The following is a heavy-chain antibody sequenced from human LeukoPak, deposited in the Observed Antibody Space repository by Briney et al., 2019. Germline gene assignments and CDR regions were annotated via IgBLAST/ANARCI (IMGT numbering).Heavy chain of an antibody. Sequence: PGGSLRLSCAASGFTFDDYGMSWVRQAPGKGLEWVSGINWNGGSTGYADSVKGRFTISRDNAKNSLYLQMNSLRAEDTALYYCARDARTGVYCSGGSCYFYYYYYMDVWGKGTTVTVSS. CDR2: INWNGGST. CDR1: GFTFDDYG. D-gene: IGHD2-15*01. J-gene: IGHJ6*03. V-gene: IGHV3-20*04. CDR3: ARDARTGVYCSGGSCYFYYYYYMDV.